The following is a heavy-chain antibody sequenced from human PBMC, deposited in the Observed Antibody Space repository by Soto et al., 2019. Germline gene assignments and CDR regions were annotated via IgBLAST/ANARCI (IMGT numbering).Heavy chain of an antibody. J-gene: IGHJ6*02. D-gene: IGHD3-9*01. CDR2: INHSGST. V-gene: IGHV4-34*01. CDR3: ARARYYDILTGYSYYYYGMDV. CDR1: GGSFSGYY. Sequence: TETLSLTFAVYGGSFSGYYWSWIRQPPGKGLEWIGEINHSGSTNYNPSLKSRVTISVDTSKNQFSLKLSSVTAADTAVYYCARARYYDILTGYSYYYYGMDVWGQGTTVTVS.